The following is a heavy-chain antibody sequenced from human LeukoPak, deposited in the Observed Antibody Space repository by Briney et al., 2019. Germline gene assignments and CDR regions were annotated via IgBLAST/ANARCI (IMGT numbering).Heavy chain of an antibody. D-gene: IGHD5-12*01. CDR3: ARLYSGYGNYYYYMDV. CDR1: GYTFTGYY. V-gene: IGHV1-2*02. Sequence: GASVKVSCKASGYTFTGYYMHWVRQAPGQGLEWMGWINPNSGGTNYAQKFQGRVTMTGDTSISTAYMELSGLRSDDTAVYYCARLYSGYGNYYYYMDVWGKGTTVTVSS. CDR2: INPNSGGT. J-gene: IGHJ6*03.